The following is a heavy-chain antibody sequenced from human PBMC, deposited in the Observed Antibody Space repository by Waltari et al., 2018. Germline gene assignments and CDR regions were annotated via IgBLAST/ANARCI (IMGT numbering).Heavy chain of an antibody. V-gene: IGHV4-61*09. Sequence: QVQLQESGPGLVKPSQTLSLTCTVPGGSISSGSYYWSWIRQPAGKGLEWIGYIYTSGSTNYNPSLKSRVTISVDTSKNQFSLKLSSVTAADTAVYYCARDRYDFRPDAFDIWGQGTMVTVSS. CDR1: GGSISSGSYY. J-gene: IGHJ3*02. D-gene: IGHD3-3*01. CDR3: ARDRYDFRPDAFDI. CDR2: IYTSGST.